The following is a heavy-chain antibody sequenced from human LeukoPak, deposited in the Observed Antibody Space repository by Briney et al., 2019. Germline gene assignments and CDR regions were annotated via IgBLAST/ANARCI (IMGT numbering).Heavy chain of an antibody. V-gene: IGHV4-39*07. D-gene: IGHD6-13*01. J-gene: IGHJ5*02. CDR3: ARVVAAAGTRWFDP. CDR2: IYYSGST. Sequence: KPSETLSLTCTVSGGSISSSTYYWGWIRQPPGKGLEWIGSIYYSGSTYYNPSLKSRVTVSVDTSKNQFSLKLSSVTAADTAVYYCARVVAAAGTRWFDPWGQGTLVTVSS. CDR1: GGSISSSTYY.